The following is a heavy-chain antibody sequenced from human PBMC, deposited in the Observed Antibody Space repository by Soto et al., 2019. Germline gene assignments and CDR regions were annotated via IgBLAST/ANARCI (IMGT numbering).Heavy chain of an antibody. Sequence: SETLSLTCAVYGGSFSGYYWSWIRQPPGKGLEWIGEINHSGSTNYNPSLKSRVTISVDTSKNQFSLKLSSVTAADTAVYYCARGPYGSGSYYNGGFYGMDVWGQGTTVTVSS. D-gene: IGHD3-10*01. CDR1: GGSFSGYY. CDR3: ARGPYGSGSYYNGGFYGMDV. V-gene: IGHV4-34*01. CDR2: INHSGST. J-gene: IGHJ6*02.